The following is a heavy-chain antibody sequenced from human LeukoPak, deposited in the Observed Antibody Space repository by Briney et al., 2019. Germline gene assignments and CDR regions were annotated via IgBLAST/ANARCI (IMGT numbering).Heavy chain of an antibody. D-gene: IGHD1-20*01. CDR1: GFTFSRYS. Sequence: GGSLRLSCAASGFTFSRYSMNWVRQVPGKGLEWVSYISSSSSYIYYADSVKGRFTISRDNAKNSLYLQMSRLRAEDTAVYYCARDSVPNWNDSPNVLWAFDIWGQGTMVTVSS. CDR3: ARDSVPNWNDSPNVLWAFDI. J-gene: IGHJ3*02. CDR2: ISSSSSYI. V-gene: IGHV3-21*01.